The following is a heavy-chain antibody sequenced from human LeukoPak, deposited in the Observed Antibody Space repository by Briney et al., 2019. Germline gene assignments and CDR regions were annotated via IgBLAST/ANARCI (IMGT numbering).Heavy chain of an antibody. D-gene: IGHD6-19*01. CDR2: ADYSGGT. CDR1: GDSVSSVTDY. Sequence: SETLSLTCTVAGDSVSSVTDYWAWIRQPPGKGLEWIASADYSGGTYYNPSLESRVAISADMSKKQISLTLTSVTGADTAVYYCAGERGEEYSSGWYKTNYFDNWGQGIRVTVSS. V-gene: IGHV4-39*07. J-gene: IGHJ4*02. CDR3: AGERGEEYSSGWYKTNYFDN.